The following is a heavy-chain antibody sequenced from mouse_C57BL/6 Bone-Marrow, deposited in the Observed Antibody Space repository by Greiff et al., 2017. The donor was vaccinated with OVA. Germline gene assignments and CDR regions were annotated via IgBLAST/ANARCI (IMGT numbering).Heavy chain of an antibody. J-gene: IGHJ3*01. Sequence: VQLQQSGAELVRPGASVTLSCKASGYTFTDYEMHWVKQTPVHGLEWIGAIDPETGGTAYNQKFKGKAILTADKSSSTAYMELRSLTSEDSAVYYCTTVVARGFAHWGQGTLVTVSA. CDR1: GYTFTDYE. D-gene: IGHD1-1*01. CDR2: IDPETGGT. CDR3: TTVVARGFAH. V-gene: IGHV1-15*01.